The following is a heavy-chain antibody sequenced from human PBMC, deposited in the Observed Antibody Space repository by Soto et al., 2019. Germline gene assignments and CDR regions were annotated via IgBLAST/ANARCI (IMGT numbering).Heavy chain of an antibody. CDR3: ARAPFEYSSSKMYYFDY. CDR1: GGTFSSYA. J-gene: IGHJ4*02. V-gene: IGHV1-69*13. D-gene: IGHD6-6*01. Sequence: SVKVSCKASGGTFSSYAISWVRQAPGQGLEWMGGIIPIFGTANYAQKFQGRVTITADESTSTAYMELSSLRSEDTAVYYCARAPFEYSSSKMYYFDYWGQGTLVTVSS. CDR2: IIPIFGTA.